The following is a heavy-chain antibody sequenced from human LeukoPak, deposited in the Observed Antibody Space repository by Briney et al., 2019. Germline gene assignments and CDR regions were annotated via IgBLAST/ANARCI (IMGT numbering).Heavy chain of an antibody. CDR2: TRSDGSDK. CDR3: GKHDSASDY. D-gene: IGHD1-26*01. CDR1: GFIFSNYG. J-gene: IGHJ4*02. Sequence: AGGSLRLSCGASGFIFSNYGMHWVRQAPGKGLEWVAFTRSDGSDKYYTSSVKGRFTISRDNSKNMLYLQMNSPRIEDTAVYYCGKHDSASDYWGQGTLVTVSS. V-gene: IGHV3-30*02.